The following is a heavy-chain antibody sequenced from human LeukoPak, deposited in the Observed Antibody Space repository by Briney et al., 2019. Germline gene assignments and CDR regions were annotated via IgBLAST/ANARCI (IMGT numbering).Heavy chain of an antibody. CDR3: AKVAIRDLASFDY. CDR2: ISYDGSNK. J-gene: IGHJ4*02. CDR1: GFTFSSYG. Sequence: GRSLRLSCAASGFTFSSYGMHWVRQAPGKGLEWVAVISYDGSNKYYADSVKGRFTISRDNSKNTLYLQMNSLRAEDTAVYYCAKVAIRDLASFDYWGQGTLVTVSS. D-gene: IGHD3-3*02. V-gene: IGHV3-30*18.